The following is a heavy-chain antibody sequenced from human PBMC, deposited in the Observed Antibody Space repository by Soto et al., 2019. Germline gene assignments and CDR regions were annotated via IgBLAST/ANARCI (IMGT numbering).Heavy chain of an antibody. CDR2: IYQSGST. V-gene: IGHV4-30-2*01. J-gene: IGHJ4*02. Sequence: QLQLQESGSGLVKPSQTLSLTCAVSGDSISSGGYSWTWIRQPPGKGLEWIGHIYQSGSTLYNPSLESRVAISVDKSKNLFSLDLSSVTAADTAVYYCARDTRDGCYFEYWGQGILVTVSS. D-gene: IGHD6-19*01. CDR1: GDSISSGGYS. CDR3: ARDTRDGCYFEY.